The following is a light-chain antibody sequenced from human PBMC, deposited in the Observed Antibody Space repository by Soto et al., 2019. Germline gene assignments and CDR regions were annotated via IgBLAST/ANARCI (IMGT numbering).Light chain of an antibody. J-gene: IGLJ1*01. CDR3: AAWDDSLNGQV. Sequence: QSVLTQPPSVSDAPRQRVTISCSGSSSNIGNNAVNWYQQLPGKAPKLLIYYDDLLPSGVSDRFSGSKSGTSASLAISGLQSEDEADCYCAAWDDSLNGQVFGTGTNVTVL. CDR2: YDD. V-gene: IGLV1-36*01. CDR1: SSNIGNNA.